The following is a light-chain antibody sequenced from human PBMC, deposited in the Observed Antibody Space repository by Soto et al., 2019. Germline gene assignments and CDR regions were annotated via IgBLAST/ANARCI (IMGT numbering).Light chain of an antibody. V-gene: IGKV1-5*03. Sequence: QMTQSPSTLSASVGDRVTITCRASQSISSWLAWYQQKPGKAPKLLIYKASSLESGVPSRFSGSGSGTEFTLTISSLQPDDSETYYCQQYNSYLWTFGQGTKV. CDR3: QQYNSYLWT. CDR1: QSISSW. CDR2: KAS. J-gene: IGKJ1*01.